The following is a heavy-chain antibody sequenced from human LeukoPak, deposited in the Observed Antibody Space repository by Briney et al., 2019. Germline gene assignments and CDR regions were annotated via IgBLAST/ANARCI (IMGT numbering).Heavy chain of an antibody. CDR3: ARGSFGYSYGYGDY. D-gene: IGHD5-18*01. J-gene: IGHJ4*02. V-gene: IGHV3-48*01. CDR1: GFTFSSYS. CDR2: ISSSSSTI. Sequence: GSLSLSCAASGFTFSSYSMNWVRQAPGKGLEWVSYISSSSSTIYYADSVKGRFTISRDNAKNSLYLQMNSLRAEDTAVYYCARGSFGYSYGYGDYWGQGPWSPSPQ.